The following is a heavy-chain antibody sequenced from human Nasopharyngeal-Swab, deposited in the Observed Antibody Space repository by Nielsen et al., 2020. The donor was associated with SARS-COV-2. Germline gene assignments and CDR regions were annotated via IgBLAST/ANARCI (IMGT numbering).Heavy chain of an antibody. D-gene: IGHD2-15*01. CDR1: GFSLSTSGVG. V-gene: IGHV2-5*02. Sequence: SGPTLVKPTQTITLTCTFSGFSLSTSGVGVGWIRQPPGKALEWLALIYWDDDKRYSPSLKSRLTITKDTSKNQVVLTMTNMDPVDTATYYCAHLYCSGGSCYSDWFDPWGQGTLVTVSS. CDR2: IYWDDDK. J-gene: IGHJ5*02. CDR3: AHLYCSGGSCYSDWFDP.